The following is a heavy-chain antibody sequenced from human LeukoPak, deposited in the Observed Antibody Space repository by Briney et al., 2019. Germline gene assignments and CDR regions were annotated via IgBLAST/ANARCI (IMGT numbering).Heavy chain of an antibody. Sequence: NPSETLSLTCTVSGGSIASGGYYWTWIRQHPGKGLEWIGYIYYSGSTYYNPSLKSRVTISVDTSKNQFSLKLSSVTAADTAVYYCARDIRYSFNWFDPWGQGTLVTVSS. V-gene: IGHV4-31*03. CDR2: IYYSGST. J-gene: IGHJ5*02. CDR3: ARDIRYSFNWFDP. CDR1: GGSIASGGYY. D-gene: IGHD5-18*01.